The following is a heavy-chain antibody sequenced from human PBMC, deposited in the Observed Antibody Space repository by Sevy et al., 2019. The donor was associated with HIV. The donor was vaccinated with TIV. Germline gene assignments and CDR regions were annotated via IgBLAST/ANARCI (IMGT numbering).Heavy chain of an antibody. CDR3: SKRASSTWYFPSAEYFQH. D-gene: IGHD6-13*01. CDR2: VSGGSGGST. V-gene: IGHV3-23*01. CDR1: GFTFSTYA. Sequence: GGSLRLSCAATGFTFSTYAMTWVRQAPGKGLEWVSAVSGGSGGSTYYADSVKGRFTITRDNANGTLYLQMNSLRAEDTAVYYCSKRASSTWYFPSAEYFQHWGQGTLVTVSS. J-gene: IGHJ1*01.